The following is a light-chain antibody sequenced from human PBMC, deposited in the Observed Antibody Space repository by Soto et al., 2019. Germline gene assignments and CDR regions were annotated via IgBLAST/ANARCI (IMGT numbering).Light chain of an antibody. J-gene: IGLJ3*02. CDR1: SSNIGAGYD. CDR2: GNS. V-gene: IGLV1-40*01. Sequence: SVLTQPPSVSGAPGQRVTISCTESSSNIGAGYDVHWYQQLPGTAPKLLIYGNSNRPSGVPDRFSGSKSGTSASLAITGLQAEDEADYYCQSYDSSLSGGVFGGGTKLTVL. CDR3: QSYDSSLSGGV.